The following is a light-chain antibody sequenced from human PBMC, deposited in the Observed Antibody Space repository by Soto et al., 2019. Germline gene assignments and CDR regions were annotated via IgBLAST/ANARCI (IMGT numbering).Light chain of an antibody. Sequence: DIQMAQSPSTLSASVGDTVTVTCRASQSIHSWLAWYQQKPGKAPKLLIYKASSLESEVPSRFSGSASGTEFTLTISSLQPDDRATYYCQQYDTYPWTFGQGTKLEIK. CDR1: QSIHSW. V-gene: IGKV1-5*03. J-gene: IGKJ1*01. CDR2: KAS. CDR3: QQYDTYPWT.